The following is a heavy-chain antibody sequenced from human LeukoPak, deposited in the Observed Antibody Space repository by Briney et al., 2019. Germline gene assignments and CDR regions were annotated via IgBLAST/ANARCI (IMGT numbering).Heavy chain of an antibody. J-gene: IGHJ3*02. CDR3: ARVPAGVIGMKDAFDI. CDR1: GFTYSSYG. Sequence: GGSLRLSCAASGFTYSSYGMHWVRQAPGKGLEWVAFIRYDGSNKYYADSVKGRFTISRDNSKNTLYLQMNSLRAEDTAVYYCARVPAGVIGMKDAFDIWGQGTMVTVSS. V-gene: IGHV3-30*02. CDR2: IRYDGSNK. D-gene: IGHD3-16*02.